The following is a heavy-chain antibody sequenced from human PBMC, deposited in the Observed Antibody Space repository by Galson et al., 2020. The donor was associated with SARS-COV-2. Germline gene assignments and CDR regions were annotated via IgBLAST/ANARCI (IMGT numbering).Heavy chain of an antibody. J-gene: IGHJ1*01. CDR3: AKEGGTGWATDFFPH. Sequence: GESLKISCAASGFRFTYSWMTWVRQAPGKGLEWVANIKEDGSDKYYGDSVKGRFTISRDNAKNALYLQMNSLRVEDTAKYYCAKEGGTGWATDFFPHWGQGALVTVSS. D-gene: IGHD6-19*01. V-gene: IGHV3-7*03. CDR1: GFRFTYSW. CDR2: IKEDGSDK.